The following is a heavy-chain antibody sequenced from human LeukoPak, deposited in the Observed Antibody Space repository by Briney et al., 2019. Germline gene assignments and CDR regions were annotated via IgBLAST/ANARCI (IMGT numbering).Heavy chain of an antibody. D-gene: IGHD5-18*01. CDR1: GFTFDDYA. CDR3: AKDMGSYGWNFFDY. CDR2: ISWNSGSI. V-gene: IGHV3-9*01. J-gene: IGHJ4*02. Sequence: GRSLRLSCAASGFTFDDYAMHWVRQAPGKGLEWVSGISWNSGSIGYADSVKGRFTISRDNGKNSLYQQMNSLRPEDTALYYCAKDMGSYGWNFFDYWGQGTLVTVSS.